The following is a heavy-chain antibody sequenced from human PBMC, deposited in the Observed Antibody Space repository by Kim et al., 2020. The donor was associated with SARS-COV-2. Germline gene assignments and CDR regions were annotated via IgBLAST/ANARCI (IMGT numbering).Heavy chain of an antibody. J-gene: IGHJ6*02. Sequence: SGKGRFTISRDNAKNSLYLQMNSLRAEDTALYYCARVRSGVTSYYYYGMDVWGQGTTVTVSS. V-gene: IGHV3-20*03. CDR3: ARVRSGVTSYYYYGMDV. D-gene: IGHD4-17*01.